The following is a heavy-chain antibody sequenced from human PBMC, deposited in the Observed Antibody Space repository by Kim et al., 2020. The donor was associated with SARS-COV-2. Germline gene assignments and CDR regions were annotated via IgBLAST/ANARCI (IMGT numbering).Heavy chain of an antibody. CDR1: GFTFSRYW. D-gene: IGHD6-19*01. Sequence: GGSLRLSCAASGFTFSRYWMTWVRQAPGRGLEWVANIKEDGSEKNYVDSVKGRFTISRDNAKNSLHLQMNSLRAEDTAVYYCARDIPADNSGWAPAADY. CDR3: ARDIPADNSGWAPAADY. V-gene: IGHV3-7*01. CDR2: IKEDGSEK. J-gene: IGHJ4*01.